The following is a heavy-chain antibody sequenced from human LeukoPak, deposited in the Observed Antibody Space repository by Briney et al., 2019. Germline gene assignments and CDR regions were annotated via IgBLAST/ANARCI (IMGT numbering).Heavy chain of an antibody. CDR2: ISYSGST. CDR3: AKEGAESFPDAFDI. Sequence: SETLSLTCTVSGGSISPYYWSWLRQPPGKGLEWIGYISYSGSTKNNPSLKSRVTISVDTSKNQFSLKLTSVTATDTAVYYCAKEGAESFPDAFDIWGQGTMITVSS. V-gene: IGHV4-59*01. D-gene: IGHD3-10*01. J-gene: IGHJ3*02. CDR1: GGSISPYY.